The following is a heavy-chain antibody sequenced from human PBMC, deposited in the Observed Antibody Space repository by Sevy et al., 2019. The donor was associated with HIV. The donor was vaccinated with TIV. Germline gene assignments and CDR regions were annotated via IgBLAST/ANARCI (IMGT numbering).Heavy chain of an antibody. V-gene: IGHV3-23*01. CDR3: AREGCTKPHDY. Sequence: GCSLRLSCAASGFDFSIYSMSWVRQAPGKGLEWVSTLSFGCGKINYADSVKGRFTISRDNSKSSVYLQMNNMRVEDTAVYYCAREGCTKPHDYWGQGTLVTVSS. CDR1: GFDFSIYS. J-gene: IGHJ4*02. CDR2: LSFGCGKI. D-gene: IGHD2-8*01.